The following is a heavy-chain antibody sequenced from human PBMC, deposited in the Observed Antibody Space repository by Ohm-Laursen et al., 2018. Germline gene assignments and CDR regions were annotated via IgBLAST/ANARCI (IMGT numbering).Heavy chain of an antibody. Sequence: SLRLSCSASGFIFSNYALSWVRQAPGQGLQWVSYISGSDDSAYYADSVKGRFTISRGNTKNTLYLQMSSLRGEDTAVYFCAKDETGSGTCPRLDYWGQGTLVSVSS. CDR3: AKDETGSGTCPRLDY. V-gene: IGHV3-23*01. CDR1: GFIFSNYA. D-gene: IGHD3-10*01. J-gene: IGHJ4*02. CDR2: ISGSDDSA.